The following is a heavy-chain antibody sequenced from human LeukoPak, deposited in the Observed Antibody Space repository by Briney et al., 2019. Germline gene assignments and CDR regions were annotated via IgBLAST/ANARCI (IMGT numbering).Heavy chain of an antibody. CDR2: INPNSGGT. CDR3: ARGRAIFGESILFDY. V-gene: IGHV1-2*04. CDR1: GYTFTSYY. Sequence: ASVKVSCKASGYTFTSYYMHWVRQAPGQGLEWMGWINPNSGGTNYAQKFQGWVTMTRDTSISTAYMELSRLRSDDTAVYYCARGRAIFGESILFDYWGQGTLVTVSS. D-gene: IGHD3-10*02. J-gene: IGHJ4*02.